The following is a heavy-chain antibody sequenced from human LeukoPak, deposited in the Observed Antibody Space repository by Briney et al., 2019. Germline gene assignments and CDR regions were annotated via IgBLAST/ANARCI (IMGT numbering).Heavy chain of an antibody. V-gene: IGHV5-10-1*01. Sequence: KNGESLKISCEGSGYSFSSYWISWVRQVPGKGLEWMGRIDPSDSYTNYRPSFQGHITISVDKSISTAYLQWSSLKASDTAMYYCARRRVGMAVAGGDYWGQGTLVTVSS. J-gene: IGHJ4*02. CDR2: IDPSDSYT. CDR1: GYSFSSYW. D-gene: IGHD6-19*01. CDR3: ARRRVGMAVAGGDY.